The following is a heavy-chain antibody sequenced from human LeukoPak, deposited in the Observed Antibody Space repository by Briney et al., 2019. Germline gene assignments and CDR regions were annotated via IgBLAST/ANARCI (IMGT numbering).Heavy chain of an antibody. CDR3: ARGTYYYDSSGYSDFDY. V-gene: IGHV1-69*04. CDR1: GGTFSSYA. J-gene: IGHJ4*02. D-gene: IGHD3-22*01. Sequence: ASVKVSCKVSGGTFSSYAISWVRQAPGQGLEWMGRIIPILGIANYAQKFQGRVTITADKSTSTAYMELSSLRSEDTAVYYCARGTYYYDSSGYSDFDYWGQGTLVTVSS. CDR2: IIPILGIA.